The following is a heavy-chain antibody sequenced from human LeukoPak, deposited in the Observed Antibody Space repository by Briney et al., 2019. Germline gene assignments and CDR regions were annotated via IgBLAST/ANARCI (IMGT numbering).Heavy chain of an antibody. CDR3: ARCGRITTLGVAGRTGFDP. V-gene: IGHV3-11*04. CDR1: GGSISNKY. J-gene: IGHJ5*02. Sequence: PSETLSLTCTVSGGSISNKYWSWIRQAPGKGLQWVSYISSSGHIIYYADSVKGRFTISRDNAKNSLYLQMNSLRVEDTAVYYCARCGRITTLGVAGRTGFDPWGQGTLVTVSS. D-gene: IGHD3-3*01. CDR2: ISSSGHII.